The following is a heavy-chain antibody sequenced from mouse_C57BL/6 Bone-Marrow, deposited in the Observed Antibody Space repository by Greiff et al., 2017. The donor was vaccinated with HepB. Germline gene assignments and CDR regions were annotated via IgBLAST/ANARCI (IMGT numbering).Heavy chain of an antibody. D-gene: IGHD4-1*01. Sequence: EVNVVESGGGLVQSGRSLRLSCATSGFTFSDFYMEWVRQAPGKGLEWIAASRNKANDYTTEYSASVKGRFIVSRDTSQSILYLQMNALRAEDTAIYYCARDAALGHWFAYWGQGTLVTVSA. CDR2: SRNKANDYTT. V-gene: IGHV7-1*01. J-gene: IGHJ3*01. CDR3: ARDAALGHWFAY. CDR1: GFTFSDFY.